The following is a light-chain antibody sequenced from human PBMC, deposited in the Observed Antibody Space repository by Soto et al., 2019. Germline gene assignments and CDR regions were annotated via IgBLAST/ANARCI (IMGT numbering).Light chain of an antibody. J-gene: IGKJ4*01. V-gene: IGKV4-1*01. Sequence: DIVMTQSPDSLAVSLGERATINCESSQSVLFTSNNKNYLAWYQQKPGQPPTLLLSWASARESGVPERFSGSGSGTLFTLSISSLQAEDVAVYYCQQYNNWPLTFGGGTKVEIK. CDR1: QSVLFTSNNKNY. CDR3: QQYNNWPLT. CDR2: WAS.